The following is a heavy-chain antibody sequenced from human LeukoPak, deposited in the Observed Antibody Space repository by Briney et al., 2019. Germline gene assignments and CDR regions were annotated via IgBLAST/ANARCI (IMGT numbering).Heavy chain of an antibody. CDR3: ARTSSSFYNFFDY. V-gene: IGHV4-59*01. CDR1: GGSISGYY. CDR2: IYYRGGT. Sequence: SETLSLTCTVSGGSISGYYWTWIRQPPGKGLEWIGYIYYRGGTNYNPSLKSRVTISVDTSENQFSLKLSSVTAADTAVYYCARTSSSFYNFFDYWGQGTLVTVSS. D-gene: IGHD6-13*01. J-gene: IGHJ4*02.